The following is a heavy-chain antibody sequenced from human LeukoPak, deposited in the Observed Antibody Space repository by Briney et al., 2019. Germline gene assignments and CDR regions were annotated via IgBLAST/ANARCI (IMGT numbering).Heavy chain of an antibody. D-gene: IGHD1-1*01. CDR2: IYTSGST. CDR3: ARSVGGYWNPREGFAP. V-gene: IGHV4-4*07. Sequence: SETLSLTCTVSGGSISSYYWSWIRQPAGKGLEWIGRIYTSGSTNYNPSLKRRVTISVDKSKNQFSLKLSSVTAADTAVYSCARSVGGYWNPREGFAPWGQGTLVTVSS. J-gene: IGHJ5*02. CDR1: GGSISSYY.